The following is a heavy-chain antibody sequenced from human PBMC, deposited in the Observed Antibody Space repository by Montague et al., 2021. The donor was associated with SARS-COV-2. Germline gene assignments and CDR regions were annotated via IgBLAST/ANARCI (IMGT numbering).Heavy chain of an antibody. D-gene: IGHD6-25*01. CDR1: GGSISSYY. Sequence: SETLSLTCTVSGGSISSYYWSWIRQPAGKGLEWIGRIYGSGSTNYNSSLKSRVTMPVDSSKNQFSLRLSSVTAADAAVYYCAGAEAATGTPDDPWGQGSLVTVSS. J-gene: IGHJ5*02. CDR3: AGAEAATGTPDDP. V-gene: IGHV4-4*07. CDR2: IYGSGST.